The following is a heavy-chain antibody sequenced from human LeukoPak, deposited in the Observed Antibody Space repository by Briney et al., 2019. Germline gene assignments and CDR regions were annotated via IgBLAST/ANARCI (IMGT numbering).Heavy chain of an antibody. CDR3: ARGFSGYYDSSGYYGRSNYFDY. CDR2: INHSGST. D-gene: IGHD3-22*01. V-gene: IGHV4-34*01. Sequence: SETLSLTCADYGGSFSGYYLSWIRQPPGKGLEWIGEINHSGSTDYNPSLKSRVTISVDTSKNQFSLKLSSVTAADTAVYYCARGFSGYYDSSGYYGRSNYFDYWGQGTLVTVSS. CDR1: GGSFSGYY. J-gene: IGHJ4*02.